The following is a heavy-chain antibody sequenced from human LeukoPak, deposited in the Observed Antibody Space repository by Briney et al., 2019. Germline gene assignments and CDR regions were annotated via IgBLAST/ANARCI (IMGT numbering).Heavy chain of an antibody. CDR1: GLTFSSYA. Sequence: PGGSLRLSCAASGLTFSSYAMSWVRQTPAKGLXXXXXXSGSGGSTYYADSVKGRFTISRDNSKNTLYLQMNSLRAEDTAVYYCAKSTSSWELLYYFDYWGQGTLVTVSS. J-gene: IGHJ4*02. CDR2: XSGSGGST. D-gene: IGHD1-26*01. V-gene: IGHV3-23*01. CDR3: AKSTSSWELLYYFDY.